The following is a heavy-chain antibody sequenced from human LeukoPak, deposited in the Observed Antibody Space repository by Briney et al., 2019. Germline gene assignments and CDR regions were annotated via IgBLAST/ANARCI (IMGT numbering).Heavy chain of an antibody. Sequence: GGSLRLSCAASGFTVSSNYMSWVRQAPGKGLEWVSVIYSGGSTYYADSVKGRFTISRDNSKNTLYLQMNSLRAEDTAVYYCARHSGSYYYLDYWGQGTLVTVSS. V-gene: IGHV3-53*01. D-gene: IGHD1-26*01. CDR2: IYSGGST. CDR1: GFTVSSNY. J-gene: IGHJ4*02. CDR3: ARHSGSYYYLDY.